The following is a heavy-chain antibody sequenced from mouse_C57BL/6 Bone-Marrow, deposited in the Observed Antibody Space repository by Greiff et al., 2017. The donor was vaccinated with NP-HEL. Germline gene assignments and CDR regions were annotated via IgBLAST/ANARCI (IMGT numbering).Heavy chain of an antibody. J-gene: IGHJ4*01. CDR1: GYTFTSYW. CDR3: ARSVPPYAMDY. CDR2: IDPSDSYT. Sequence: VKLQQPGAELVMPGASVKLSCKASGYTFTSYWMHWVKQRPGQGLEWIGEIDPSDSYTNYNQKFKGKSTLTVDKSSSTAYMQLSSLTSEDSAVYYCARSVPPYAMDYWGQGTSVTVSS. V-gene: IGHV1-69*01. D-gene: IGHD1-1*01.